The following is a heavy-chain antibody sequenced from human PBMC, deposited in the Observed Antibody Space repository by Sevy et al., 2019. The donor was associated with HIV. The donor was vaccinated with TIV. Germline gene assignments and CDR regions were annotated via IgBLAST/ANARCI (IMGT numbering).Heavy chain of an antibody. D-gene: IGHD3-16*01. Sequence: SETLSLTCTVSGGSVSSDTYYWTWIRQPPGKGLEFIGYIYYNVRINYNPSLKSRVTISVDTSKNQFSLKVTSVTAADTAVYYCTRVRGLTDYGMDVWGQGTTVTVSS. V-gene: IGHV4-61*01. CDR2: IYYNVRI. CDR1: GGSVSSDTYY. CDR3: TRVRGLTDYGMDV. J-gene: IGHJ6*02.